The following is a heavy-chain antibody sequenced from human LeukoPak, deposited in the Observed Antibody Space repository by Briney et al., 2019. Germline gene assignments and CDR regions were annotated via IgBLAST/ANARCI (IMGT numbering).Heavy chain of an antibody. CDR1: GYTFTSYD. Sequence: ASVKVSCKASGYTFTSYDINWVRQATGQKLEWMGWMNPNSGNTGYAQNFQGRVTMTRNTSISTAYMGLSSLRSEDTAVYYCGRGRGNGRPENYLDSWGQGTMVTVSS. D-gene: IGHD2-8*01. J-gene: IGHJ4*02. CDR2: MNPNSGNT. CDR3: GRGRGNGRPENYLDS. V-gene: IGHV1-8*01.